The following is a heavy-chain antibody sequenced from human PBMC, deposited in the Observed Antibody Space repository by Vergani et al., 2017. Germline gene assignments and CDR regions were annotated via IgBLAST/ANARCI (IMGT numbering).Heavy chain of an antibody. Sequence: QVQLQESGPGLVKPSETLSLTFTVSCYSISSGYYWGWIRPPPGKGLACIGRIYHSGSTYYNPSLKSRVTISVDTSKNHFSLKLSSVAAAATAVYYCARGALGYWFDPWGQGTLVTVSS. D-gene: IGHD4/OR15-4a*01. J-gene: IGHJ5*02. CDR1: CYSISSGYY. CDR2: IYHSGST. CDR3: ARGALGYWFDP. V-gene: IGHV4-38-2*02.